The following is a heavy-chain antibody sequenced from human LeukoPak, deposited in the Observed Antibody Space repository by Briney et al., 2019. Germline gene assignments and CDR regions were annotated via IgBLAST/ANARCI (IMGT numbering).Heavy chain of an antibody. CDR2: INHSGST. J-gene: IGHJ4*02. D-gene: IGHD3-22*01. CDR1: GGSFSGYY. V-gene: IGHV4-34*01. CDR3: ARGVLDYYDSSGYKGGFDY. Sequence: PSETLSLTCAVYGGSFSGYYWSWIRQPPGKGLEWIGEINHSGSTNYNPSLKSRVTISVDTSKNQFSLKLSSVTAADTAVYYCARGVLDYYDSSGYKGGFDYWGQGTLVTVSS.